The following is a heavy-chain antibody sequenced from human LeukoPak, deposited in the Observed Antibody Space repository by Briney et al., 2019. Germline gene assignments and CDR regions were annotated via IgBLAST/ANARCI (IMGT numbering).Heavy chain of an antibody. CDR3: AISSIAAAGTGAYNWFDP. CDR1: GYTFTGYY. Sequence: EASVKVSCKASGYTFTGYYMHWVRQAPGQGLEWMGWINPNSGGTNYAQKFQGRVTMTRDTSISTAYMELSSLRSDDTAVYYCAISSIAAAGTGAYNWFDPWGQGTLVTVSS. CDR2: INPNSGGT. V-gene: IGHV1-2*02. J-gene: IGHJ5*02. D-gene: IGHD6-13*01.